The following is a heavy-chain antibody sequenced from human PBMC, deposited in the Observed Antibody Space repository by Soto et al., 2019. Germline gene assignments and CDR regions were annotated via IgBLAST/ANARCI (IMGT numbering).Heavy chain of an antibody. D-gene: IGHD1-7*01. J-gene: IGHJ5*02. V-gene: IGHV4-59*01. Sequence: QVQLQESGPGLVKPSETLSLTCTVSGGSISSYYCSWIRQPPGQGLTRIGYIYYSGSTNYNPSLKSRVTISVDTSKNQFSLKLSSVPAADTAVYDCSIEYGELANCFDPWGQGTLVTGSS. CDR3: SIEYGELANCFDP. CDR2: IYYSGST. CDR1: GGSISSYY.